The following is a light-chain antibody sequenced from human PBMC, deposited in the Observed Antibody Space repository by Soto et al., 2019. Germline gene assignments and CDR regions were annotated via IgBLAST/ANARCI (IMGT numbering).Light chain of an antibody. CDR2: GAS. Sequence: EIVMTQSPATLSASPGERATLSCRASQNVDINVAWFQQKPGQAPRLLIYGASTRATGIPARFSGSGSGTEFTLSISSLEPEDFAVYYCQQRSNWPSITFGQGTRLEIK. J-gene: IGKJ5*01. CDR1: QNVDIN. CDR3: QQRSNWPSIT. V-gene: IGKV3D-15*01.